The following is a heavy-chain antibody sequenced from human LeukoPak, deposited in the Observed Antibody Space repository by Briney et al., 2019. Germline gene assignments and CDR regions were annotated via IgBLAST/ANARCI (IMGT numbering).Heavy chain of an antibody. CDR3: AREVIAAAGTDAFDI. D-gene: IGHD6-13*01. Sequence: PSQTLSLTCTDSGGSINSGNHFWSWIRQHPAKGLEWIGYIFYSGNTYYNPSLESRVTISVDTSKNKFSLKLNSVTAADTAVYYCAREVIAAAGTDAFDIWGQGTMVTVSS. V-gene: IGHV4-31*03. J-gene: IGHJ3*02. CDR2: IFYSGNT. CDR1: GGSINSGNHF.